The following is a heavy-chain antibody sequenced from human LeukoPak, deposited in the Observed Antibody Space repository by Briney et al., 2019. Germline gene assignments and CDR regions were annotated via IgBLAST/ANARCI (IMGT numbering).Heavy chain of an antibody. CDR1: GGSFRGYY. CDR2: INHSGST. Sequence: PAETLSLTCAVYGGSFRGYYWRWIRQPPGKGLEWIGEINHSGSTNYNPSLKSRVTISLDTSMKKFSLKLNSVTAADPAVYYCASTERCSTTCPLDYWGQGTLVTVSS. V-gene: IGHV4-34*01. D-gene: IGHD2-2*01. J-gene: IGHJ4*02. CDR3: ASTERCSTTCPLDY.